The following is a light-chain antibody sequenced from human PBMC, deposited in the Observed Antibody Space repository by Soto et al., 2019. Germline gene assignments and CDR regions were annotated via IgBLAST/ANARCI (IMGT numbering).Light chain of an antibody. CDR2: HNS. V-gene: IGLV1-40*01. CDR3: QSYDSSLSGSRV. CDR1: SSNIGAGYD. Sequence: QSVLTQPPSVSGAPGQRVTISCTGSSSNIGAGYDVHWYQQLPGTAPKLLIYHNSNRPSGVPDRFSGSKSGTSASLAITGLQAEDVADYYYQSYDSSLSGSRVLGTGTKVTVL. J-gene: IGLJ1*01.